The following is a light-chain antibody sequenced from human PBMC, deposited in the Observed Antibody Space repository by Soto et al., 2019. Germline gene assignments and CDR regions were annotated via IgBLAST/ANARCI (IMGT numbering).Light chain of an antibody. CDR2: DAS. CDR1: QSISSN. Sequence: PSKQPRSPEESATLSCRASQSISSNLAWHQQKPGQAPRILMYDASTRATGISARFSGSGSGTDFTLAIRCRHSGYIAFCYCQVHAKLLVAIGQGTRVEIK. CDR3: QVHAKLLVA. J-gene: IGKJ5*01. V-gene: IGKV3-15*01.